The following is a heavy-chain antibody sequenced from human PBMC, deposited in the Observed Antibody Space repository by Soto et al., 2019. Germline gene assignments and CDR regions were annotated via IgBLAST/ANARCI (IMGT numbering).Heavy chain of an antibody. CDR1: GYTLTSYY. CDR2: INPSGGST. D-gene: IGHD3-3*01. CDR3: AREVKKRALNVLRFLEWSSGWFVP. Sequence: GASVKVSCKASGYTLTSYYMHWVRQAPGQGLEWMGIINPSGGSTSYAQKFQGRVTMTRDTSTSTVYMELSSLRSEDTAVYYCAREVKKRALNVLRFLEWSSGWFVPWGQGTLVTVSS. J-gene: IGHJ5*02. V-gene: IGHV1-46*01.